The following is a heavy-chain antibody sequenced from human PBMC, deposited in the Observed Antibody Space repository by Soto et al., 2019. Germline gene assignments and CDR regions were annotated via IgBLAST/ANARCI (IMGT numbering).Heavy chain of an antibody. CDR2: ISSSSSTI. Sequence: GGSLRLSCAASGFTFSSYSMNWVRQAPGKGLEWVSYISSSSSTIYYADSVKGRFTISRDNAKNSLYLQMNSLRAEDTAVYYCARGYLEWFETQYFDYWGQGTLVTVSS. D-gene: IGHD3-3*01. CDR1: GFTFSSYS. V-gene: IGHV3-48*01. J-gene: IGHJ4*02. CDR3: ARGYLEWFETQYFDY.